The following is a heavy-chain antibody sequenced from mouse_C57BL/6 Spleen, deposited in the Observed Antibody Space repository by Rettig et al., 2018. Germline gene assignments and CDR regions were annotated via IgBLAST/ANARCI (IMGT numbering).Heavy chain of an antibody. V-gene: IGHV7-1*01. CDR2: YTT. Sequence: YTTEYSASVKGRFIVSRDTSQSILYLQMNALRAEDTAIYYCARDGPWYFAYWGQGTLVTVSA. CDR3: ARDGPWYFAY. J-gene: IGHJ3*01. D-gene: IGHD2-1*01.